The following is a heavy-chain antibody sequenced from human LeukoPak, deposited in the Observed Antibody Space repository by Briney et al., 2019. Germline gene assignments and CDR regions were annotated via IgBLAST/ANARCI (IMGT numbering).Heavy chain of an antibody. CDR2: ITSSGRTT. D-gene: IGHD2-8*02. Sequence: PGGSLRLSCAASGFTFSGYEMNWVRQAPGKGLEWVSYITSSGRTTHNADSVKGRFTISRDNAKNSLYLQVNSLRAEDTAAYYCARGVLTGGTYFAYWGQGTLVTVSS. CDR1: GFTFSGYE. V-gene: IGHV3-48*03. CDR3: ARGVLTGGTYFAY. J-gene: IGHJ4*02.